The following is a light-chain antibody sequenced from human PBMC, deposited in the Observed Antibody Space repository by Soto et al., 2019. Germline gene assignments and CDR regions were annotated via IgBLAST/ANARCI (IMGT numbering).Light chain of an antibody. CDR1: SSDVGTYNY. V-gene: IGLV2-14*01. J-gene: IGLJ1*01. CDR2: EVS. CDR3: SSYTSSITYV. Sequence: QSVLTQPASVSGSPGQSITISCTGTSSDVGTYNYVSWCQQHPGKAPKLMIYEVSNRPSGVSNRFSGSKSGNTASLTISGLQAEDEADYYCSSYTSSITYVFGTGTKVTVL.